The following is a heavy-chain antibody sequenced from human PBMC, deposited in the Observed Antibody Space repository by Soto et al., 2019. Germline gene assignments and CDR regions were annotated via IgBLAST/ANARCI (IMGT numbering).Heavy chain of an antibody. CDR2: IYVTGAV. J-gene: IGHJ5*02. V-gene: IGHV4-31*03. D-gene: IGHD2-21*01. CDR3: ARLRIATNNYKWFDP. Sequence: SETLSLTCSVSGAALNSGNYYWSWIRQVPGKGLEWIGHIYVTGAVDYNPSLRDRITISQDTSERQFSLNLRLVTAADTAVYYCARLRIATNNYKWFDPWGQGTLATVSS. CDR1: GAALNSGNYY.